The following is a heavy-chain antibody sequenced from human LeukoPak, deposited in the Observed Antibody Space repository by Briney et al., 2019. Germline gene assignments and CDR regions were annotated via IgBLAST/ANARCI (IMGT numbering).Heavy chain of an antibody. CDR3: ARGIGAVVIG. Sequence: KPSETLSLTCTVSGGSISSGSYYWSWIRQPAGKGLEWIGRIYTSGSTNYNPSLKSRVTISVDTSKNQFSLKLSSVTAADTAVYYCARGIGAVVIGWGQGTLVTVSS. D-gene: IGHD6-19*01. CDR1: GGSISSGSYY. CDR2: IYTSGST. J-gene: IGHJ4*02. V-gene: IGHV4-61*02.